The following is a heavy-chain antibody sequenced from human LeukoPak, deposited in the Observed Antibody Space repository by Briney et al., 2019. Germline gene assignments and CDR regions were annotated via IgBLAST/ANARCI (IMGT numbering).Heavy chain of an antibody. CDR2: IYYTGST. CDR3: ARESDSGWRNKFDY. D-gene: IGHD6-19*01. V-gene: IGHV4-59*12. J-gene: IGHJ4*02. Sequence: SETLSLTCTVSGGPIRSYYWTWVRQPPGKGLEWIGHIYYTGSTTYNPSLKSRVTISVDTSKNQFSLKLASVTAADTAIYYCARESDSGWRNKFDYWGQGTLVTVSS. CDR1: GGPIRSYY.